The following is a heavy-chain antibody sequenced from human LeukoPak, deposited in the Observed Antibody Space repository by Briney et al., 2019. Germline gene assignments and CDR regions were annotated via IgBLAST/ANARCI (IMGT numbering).Heavy chain of an antibody. Sequence: SETLSLTCLVSGGSITSYHWTWIRQPAGKGLEWIGQIHTSGSTNYNPSLKSRVAMSEDTSKNQLSLDLSSVTAADTAVYYCAGRAQTTGWSFDYWGQGDLVTVSP. CDR3: AGRAQTTGWSFDY. CDR1: GGSITSYH. D-gene: IGHD6-19*01. J-gene: IGHJ4*02. V-gene: IGHV4-4*07. CDR2: IHTSGST.